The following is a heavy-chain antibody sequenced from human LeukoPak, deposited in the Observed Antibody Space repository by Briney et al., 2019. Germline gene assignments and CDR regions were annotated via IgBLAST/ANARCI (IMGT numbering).Heavy chain of an antibody. V-gene: IGHV4-61*02. CDR3: AREGIVVVPAAIDLMFDP. J-gene: IGHJ5*02. CDR1: GGSISSGSYY. D-gene: IGHD2-2*02. Sequence: PSQTLSLTCTVSGGSISSGSYYWSWIRQPAGKGLKWIGRIYTSGSTNYNPSLKSRVIISVDTSKNQFSLKLSSVTAADTAVYYCAREGIVVVPAAIDLMFDPWGQGTLVTVSS. CDR2: IYTSGST.